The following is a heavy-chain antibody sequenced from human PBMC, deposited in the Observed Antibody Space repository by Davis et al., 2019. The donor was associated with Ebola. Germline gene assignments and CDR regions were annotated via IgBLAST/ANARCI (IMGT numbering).Heavy chain of an antibody. J-gene: IGHJ6*02. CDR2: ISSSSSTI. CDR1: GFTFSSYS. Sequence: PGGSLRLSCAASGFTFSSYSMNWVRQAPGKGLEWVSYISSSSSTIYYADSVKGRFTISRDNAKNSLYLQMNSLRAEDTAVYYCARERVPAAYYYYGMDVWGQGTTVTVSS. D-gene: IGHD2-2*01. V-gene: IGHV3-48*01. CDR3: ARERVPAAYYYYGMDV.